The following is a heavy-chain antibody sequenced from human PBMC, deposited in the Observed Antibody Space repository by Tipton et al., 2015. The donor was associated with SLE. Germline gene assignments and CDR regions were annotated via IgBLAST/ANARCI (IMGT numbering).Heavy chain of an antibody. V-gene: IGHV4-4*09. CDR2: IYTSGTT. D-gene: IGHD1-26*01. J-gene: IGHJ4*02. Sequence: TLSLTCAVYGGSFSGYYWSWIRQPAGKGLEWIGYIYTSGTTNYNPSLKSRVTISVDTSKNQFSLRLSSVTAADTAVYYCARGGIVGATGYWGQGTLVTVSS. CDR1: GGSFSGYY. CDR3: ARGGIVGATGY.